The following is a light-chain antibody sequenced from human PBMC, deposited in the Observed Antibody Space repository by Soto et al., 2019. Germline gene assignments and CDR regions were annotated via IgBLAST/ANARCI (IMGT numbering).Light chain of an antibody. J-gene: IGKJ3*01. CDR1: QSVSSSY. Sequence: EIVLTQSPGTLSLSPGERATLSCRASQSVSSSYLAWYQQKPGQAPMLLIYGASSRATGIPDRFSGSGSGTDFTLTINRLEREDFAVYYCQHYGSSRLFTFGPGTKVDI. CDR3: QHYGSSRLFT. CDR2: GAS. V-gene: IGKV3-20*01.